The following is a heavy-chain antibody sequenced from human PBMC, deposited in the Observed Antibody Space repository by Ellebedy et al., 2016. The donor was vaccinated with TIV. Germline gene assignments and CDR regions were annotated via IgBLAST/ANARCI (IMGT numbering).Heavy chain of an antibody. V-gene: IGHV3-21*01. CDR1: GFTFNTYT. CDR2: ITNSSSYT. J-gene: IGHJ4*02. CDR3: ASLPPLF. Sequence: GGSLRLXCEASGFTFNTYTMKWVRQAPGKGLEWVSSITNSSSYTYYADSVKGRFTISRDNAKMSLYLQMDSLRAEDTAVYYCASLPPLFWGQGTLVTVSS.